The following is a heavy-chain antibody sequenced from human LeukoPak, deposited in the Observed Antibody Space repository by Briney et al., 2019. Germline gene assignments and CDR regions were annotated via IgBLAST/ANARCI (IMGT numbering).Heavy chain of an antibody. Sequence: GGSLRLSCAASGFTFSSYAMCWVRQAPGKGLEWVSAISGSGGSTYYADSVKGRFTISRDNSKNTLYLQMNSLRAEDTAVYYCAKASRIITVWGYNFDYWGQGTLVTVSS. CDR3: AKASRIITVWGYNFDY. D-gene: IGHD3-10*01. CDR1: GFTFSSYA. J-gene: IGHJ4*02. CDR2: ISGSGGST. V-gene: IGHV3-23*01.